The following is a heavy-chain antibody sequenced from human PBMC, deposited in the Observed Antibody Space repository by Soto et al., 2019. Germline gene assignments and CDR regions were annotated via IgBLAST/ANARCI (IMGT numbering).Heavy chain of an antibody. Sequence: SETLSLTCTVSGGSISSYYWSWIRQPPGKGLEWIGYIYYSGSTNYNPSLKSRVTISVDTSKNQFSLKLSSVTAADTAVYYCARWRQENYYYTTVWTSGAKGPRSPSP. CDR3: ARWRQENYYYTTVWTS. V-gene: IGHV4-59*01. CDR2: IYYSGST. CDR1: GGSISSYY. J-gene: IGHJ6*02.